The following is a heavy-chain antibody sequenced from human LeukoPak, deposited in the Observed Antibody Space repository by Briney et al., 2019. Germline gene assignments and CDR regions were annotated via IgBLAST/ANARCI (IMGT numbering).Heavy chain of an antibody. CDR1: GYSFTDYY. J-gene: IGHJ4*02. Sequence: ASVKVSFTASGYSFTDYYMHWVRQAPGQGLEWMGWISPRNGDTSYAQKFQGRVTMTRDTSINTVDMDLSGLTSDDTAVFYCARGREIHGGSDTKLDDYWGQGTLVTVSS. CDR2: ISPRNGDT. CDR3: ARGREIHGGSDTKLDDY. D-gene: IGHD3-10*01. V-gene: IGHV1-2*02.